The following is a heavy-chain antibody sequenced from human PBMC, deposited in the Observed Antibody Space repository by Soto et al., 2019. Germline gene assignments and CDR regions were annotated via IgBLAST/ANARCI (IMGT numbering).Heavy chain of an antibody. Sequence: GASVKVSCKASGYTFTSYGISWVRQAPGQGLEWMGWISAYNGNTNYAQKLQGRVTMTTDTSTSTAYMELRSLRSDDTAVYYCARSPRGYYYDSSGYSQLEFDYWGQGTLVTVSS. J-gene: IGHJ4*02. V-gene: IGHV1-18*01. CDR1: GYTFTSYG. D-gene: IGHD3-22*01. CDR3: ARSPRGYYYDSSGYSQLEFDY. CDR2: ISAYNGNT.